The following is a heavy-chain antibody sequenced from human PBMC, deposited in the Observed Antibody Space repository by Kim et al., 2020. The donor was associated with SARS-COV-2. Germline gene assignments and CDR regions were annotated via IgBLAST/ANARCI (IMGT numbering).Heavy chain of an antibody. Sequence: SETLSLTCTVSGDSISSYFWTWIRQPPGKGLEWIGYLFYSVTTKYNPSLKSRVTISIDTSKNQLSLNLTSVTAADTAVYYCAKVRSTLIRAVIDYWGQGTLVTVSS. J-gene: IGHJ4*02. V-gene: IGHV4-59*13. CDR1: GDSISSYF. D-gene: IGHD6-19*01. CDR3: AKVRSTLIRAVIDY. CDR2: LFYSVTT.